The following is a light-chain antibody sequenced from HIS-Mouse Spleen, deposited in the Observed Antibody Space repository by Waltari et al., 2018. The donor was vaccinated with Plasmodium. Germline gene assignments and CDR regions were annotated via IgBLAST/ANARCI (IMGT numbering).Light chain of an antibody. CDR2: KAS. CDR3: QQYNSYSWT. CDR1: QCISSW. V-gene: IGKV1-5*03. J-gene: IGKJ1*01. Sequence: DIQMTQSPSTLSASVGDRVTLTCRASQCISSWLAWYQQKPGKAPKLLIYKASSLESGVPSRFSGSGSGTEFTLTISSLQPDDFATYYCQQYNSYSWTFGQGTKVEIK.